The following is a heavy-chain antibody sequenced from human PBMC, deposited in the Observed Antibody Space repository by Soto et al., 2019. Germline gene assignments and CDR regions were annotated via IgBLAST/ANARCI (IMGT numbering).Heavy chain of an antibody. D-gene: IGHD3-22*01. Sequence: GGSLRLSCAASGFIVSSYYMTWVRQAPGKGLEWVSVIYSAGTTSYADSVKGRFTISRDNSKNTLYLLMNSLRAEDTAVYYCARGFYYDSSGYFFSPFDYWGQGTLVTV. J-gene: IGHJ4*02. V-gene: IGHV3-53*01. CDR2: IYSAGTT. CDR1: GFIVSSYY. CDR3: ARGFYYDSSGYFFSPFDY.